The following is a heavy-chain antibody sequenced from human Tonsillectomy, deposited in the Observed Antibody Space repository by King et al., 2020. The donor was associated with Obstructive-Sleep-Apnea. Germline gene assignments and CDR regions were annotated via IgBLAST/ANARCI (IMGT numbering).Heavy chain of an antibody. Sequence: VQLVESGSEVKKPGASVKVSCKTSGYTFTSYGTSWVRQAPGQGLEWIGWISGYNGNTNYAQKFQDRVTMTTDTSTSTADMELRSLRSDDTAVYYCARDLVTAASSDWGQGTLVTVSS. D-gene: IGHD6-13*01. V-gene: IGHV1-18*01. CDR1: GYTFTSYG. CDR3: ARDLVTAASSD. CDR2: ISGYNGNT. J-gene: IGHJ4*02.